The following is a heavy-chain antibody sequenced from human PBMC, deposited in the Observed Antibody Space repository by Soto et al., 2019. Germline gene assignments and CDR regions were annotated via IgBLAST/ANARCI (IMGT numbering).Heavy chain of an antibody. CDR1: GYTFTSYA. V-gene: IGHV1-3*01. D-gene: IGHD3-22*01. CDR2: INAGNGNT. J-gene: IGHJ4*02. CDR3: ATVTMISWAYFDY. Sequence: ASVKVSCKASGYTFTSYAMHWVRQAPGQRLEWMGWINAGNGNTKYSQKFQGRVTITRDTSASAAYMELSSLRSEDTAVYYCATVTMISWAYFDYWGQGTLVTV.